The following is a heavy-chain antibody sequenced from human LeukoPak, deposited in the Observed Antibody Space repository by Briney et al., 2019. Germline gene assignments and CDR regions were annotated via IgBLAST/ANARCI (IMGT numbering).Heavy chain of an antibody. CDR3: ARAPDYGMDV. CDR1: GFTFSDYY. CDR2: ISSSGSYI. J-gene: IGHJ6*02. V-gene: IGHV3-11*04. Sequence: GGSLRLSCAASGFTFSDYYMSWIRQAPGKGLDWVSSISSSGSYIFYADSVKGRFTISRDNARNSLFLQMNGLRAEDTAVYYCARAPDYGMDVWGQGTTVTVSS.